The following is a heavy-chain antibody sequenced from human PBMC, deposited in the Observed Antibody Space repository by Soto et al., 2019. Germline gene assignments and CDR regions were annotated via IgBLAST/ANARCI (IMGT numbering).Heavy chain of an antibody. V-gene: IGHV4-61*08. Sequence: PEESRSRNYARSGGSTSRGGYYWSWIRLPPGKGLEWIGYVHYSGSTSTSYNPSLKSRVTISVDMSKNDFSLKLTSVTAADTAAYYCARHWYCSGGGCYVESFHIWGQGTKVTVSS. J-gene: IGHJ3*02. CDR1: GGSTSRGGYY. CDR2: VHYSGST. D-gene: IGHD2-15*01. CDR3: ARHWYCSGGGCYVESFHI.